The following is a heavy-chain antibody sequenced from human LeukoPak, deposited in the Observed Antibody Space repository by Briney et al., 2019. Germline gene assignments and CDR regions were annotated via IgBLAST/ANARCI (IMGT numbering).Heavy chain of an antibody. J-gene: IGHJ3*02. CDR3: ASRGGDAYPGDDASDI. CDR2: IYYSGST. CDR1: GGSISSYY. V-gene: IGHV4-59*01. D-gene: IGHD5-24*01. Sequence: PSETLSLTCTVSGGSISSYYWSWIRQPPGKGLEWIGYIYYSGSTNYNPSLKSRVTISVDTSKNQFSLKLSSLPAAGRAVYYCASRGGDAYPGDDASDIWGPGTMVTVSS.